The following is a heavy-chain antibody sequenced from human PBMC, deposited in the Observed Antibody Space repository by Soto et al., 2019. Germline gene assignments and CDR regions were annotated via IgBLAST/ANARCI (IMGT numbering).Heavy chain of an antibody. J-gene: IGHJ4*02. Sequence: QVQLQESGPGLVKPSQTLSLTCTVSGGSISSGGYYWSWIRQHPGKGLEWIGYIYYSGSTSYNPSLKSXVTIXXDTXXXXXXXXXXXXXXXXXXXXXXXXXVIHXGQGTLVTVSS. CDR2: IYYSGST. V-gene: IGHV4-31*03. CDR1: GGSISSGGYY. CDR3: XXXXVIH.